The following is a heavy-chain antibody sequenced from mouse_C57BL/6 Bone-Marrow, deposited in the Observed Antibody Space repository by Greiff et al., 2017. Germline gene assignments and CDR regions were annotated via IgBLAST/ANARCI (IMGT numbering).Heavy chain of an antibody. J-gene: IGHJ2*01. CDR1: GYTFTSYW. V-gene: IGHV1-64*01. CDR2: IHPNSGST. D-gene: IGHD1-3*01. CDR3: AKSIDNTGPYYFDY. Sequence: VQLQQPGAELVKPGASVKLSCKASGYTFTSYWMHWVKQRPGQGLEWIGMIHPNSGSTNYNEKFKSKATLTADKSSSPAYMQLSSLTSEDSEFYYSAKSIDNTGPYYFDYWGQGTTLTVAS.